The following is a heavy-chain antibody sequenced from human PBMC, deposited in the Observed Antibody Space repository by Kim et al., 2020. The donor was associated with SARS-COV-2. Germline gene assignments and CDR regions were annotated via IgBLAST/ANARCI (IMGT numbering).Heavy chain of an antibody. CDR2: ISSSSSYT. CDR3: ARVGYDYVWGSYRDYYYYYGMDV. D-gene: IGHD3-16*02. Sequence: GGSLRLSCAASGFTFSDYYMSWIRQAPGKGLEWVSYISSSSSYTNYADSVKGRFTISRDNAKNSLYLQMNSLRAADTAVYYCARVGYDYVWGSYRDYYYYYGMDVWGKGTTVTVSS. CDR1: GFTFSDYY. V-gene: IGHV3-11*05. J-gene: IGHJ6*04.